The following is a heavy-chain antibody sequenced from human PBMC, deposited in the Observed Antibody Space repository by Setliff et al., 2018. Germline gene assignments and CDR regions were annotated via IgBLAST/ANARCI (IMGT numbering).Heavy chain of an antibody. CDR2: IYYSGNI. J-gene: IGHJ3*02. V-gene: IGHV4-39*01. D-gene: IGHD2-15*01. Sequence: SETLSLICSVSGASINSINSYWGWIRQPPGKGLEWIGTIYYSGNIRYNPSLKSRVTMAVDTPKNQFSLNLNSVTAADTAVYYCARRKGVATDAFDIWGQGTMVTVSS. CDR1: GASINSINSY. CDR3: ARRKGVATDAFDI.